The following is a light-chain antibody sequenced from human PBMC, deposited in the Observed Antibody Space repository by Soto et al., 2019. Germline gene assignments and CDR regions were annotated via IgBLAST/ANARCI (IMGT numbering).Light chain of an antibody. J-gene: IGKJ5*01. V-gene: IGKV1-33*01. CDR1: QLISNY. Sequence: DIQMTQSPSSLSASVGDRVTITCQASQLISNYLNWYQQKPGKAPKLLIYDASNLETGVPSRFSGSGSGTDFTFTISSLQPEDIATYYCQQYDNLPITFGQGTRLEIK. CDR3: QQYDNLPIT. CDR2: DAS.